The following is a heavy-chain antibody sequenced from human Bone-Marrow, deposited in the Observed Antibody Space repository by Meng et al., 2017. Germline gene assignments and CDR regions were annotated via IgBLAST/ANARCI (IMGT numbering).Heavy chain of an antibody. D-gene: IGHD3-22*01. V-gene: IGHV3-66*02. J-gene: IGHJ4*02. CDR3: TRRFYYDSGGYYHFES. Sequence: GESLKISCAASGFTFDDYGMSWVRQAPGKGLEWVSVLYSDATAYYADSVKGRFTISRDNSKNTVYLQMNNLRAEDTAVYYCTRRFYYDSGGYYHFESWGQGTLVTVSS. CDR1: GFTFDDYG. CDR2: LYSDATA.